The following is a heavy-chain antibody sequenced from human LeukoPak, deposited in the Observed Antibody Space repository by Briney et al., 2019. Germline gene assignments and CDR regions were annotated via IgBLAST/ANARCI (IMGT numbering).Heavy chain of an antibody. Sequence: PGGSLRLSCAASGFRLSSYWMSWVRQAPGQGLKWVASIKEDGSERYYVDSVKGRFTMSRDNAKNSLYLQMNSLRAEDTAVYYCAREGIAAASVLDYWGQGTLVTVSS. V-gene: IGHV3-7*01. D-gene: IGHD2-2*01. J-gene: IGHJ4*02. CDR1: GFRLSSYW. CDR2: IKEDGSER. CDR3: AREGIAAASVLDY.